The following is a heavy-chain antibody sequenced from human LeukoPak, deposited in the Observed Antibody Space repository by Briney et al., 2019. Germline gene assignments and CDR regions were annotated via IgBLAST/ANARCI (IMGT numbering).Heavy chain of an antibody. V-gene: IGHV3-30*18. CDR3: AKEDSGSYYGFDY. J-gene: IGHJ4*02. CDR2: ISYEGSSK. D-gene: IGHD1-26*01. CDR1: GFTFSSYG. Sequence: GGSLRLSCAASGFTFSSYGMHWVRQAPGKGLEWVAVISYEGSSKYYADSVKGRFTISRDNSKNTLSLQMNSLRAEDTAVYYCAKEDSGSYYGFDYWGQGTLVTVSS.